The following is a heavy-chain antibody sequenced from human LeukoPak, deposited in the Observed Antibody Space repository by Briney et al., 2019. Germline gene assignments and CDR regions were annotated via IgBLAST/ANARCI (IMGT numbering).Heavy chain of an antibody. Sequence: SETLSLTCTVSGYSISSGYYWGWIRQPPGKGLEWIGSIYHSGSTYYNTSLKSRVSISVDTSEKQLSLKLSSVTAADTAIYFCASDQVMVRGRGWFHPWGEGTLLTVS. D-gene: IGHD3-10*01. CDR3: ASDQVMVRGRGWFHP. V-gene: IGHV4-38-2*02. CDR1: GYSISSGYY. CDR2: IYHSGST. J-gene: IGHJ5*02.